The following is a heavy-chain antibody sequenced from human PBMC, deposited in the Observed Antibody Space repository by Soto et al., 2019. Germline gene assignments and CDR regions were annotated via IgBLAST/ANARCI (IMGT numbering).Heavy chain of an antibody. Sequence: PSETLSLTCTVSGGSISSGDYYWSWIRQPPGKGLEWIGYIYYSGSTYYNPSLKSRVTISVDTSKNQFSLKLSSVTAADTAVYYCARDELYTYYFDYWGQGTLVTVSS. CDR1: GGSISSGDYY. D-gene: IGHD1-7*01. V-gene: IGHV4-30-4*01. J-gene: IGHJ4*02. CDR3: ARDELYTYYFDY. CDR2: IYYSGST.